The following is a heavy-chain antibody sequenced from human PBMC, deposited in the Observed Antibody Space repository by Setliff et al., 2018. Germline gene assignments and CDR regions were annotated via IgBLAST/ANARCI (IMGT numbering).Heavy chain of an antibody. J-gene: IGHJ4*02. Sequence: SETLSLTCTVSGGSISSHYWSWIRQPPGKGLEWIGFFFYSGDTNSNPSLKSRVTMSVDTSKDQFSLKLISMTAADTAVYYCARGRNIAARLLDSWGQGTLVTVSS. CDR3: ARGRNIAARLLDS. V-gene: IGHV4-59*11. D-gene: IGHD6-6*01. CDR2: FFYSGDT. CDR1: GGSISSHY.